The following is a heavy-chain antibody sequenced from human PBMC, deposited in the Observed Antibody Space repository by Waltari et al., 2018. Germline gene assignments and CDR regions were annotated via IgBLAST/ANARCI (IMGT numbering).Heavy chain of an antibody. CDR3: ARASTAIFGVVITGYNI. CDR2: IYNSGTT. D-gene: IGHD3-3*01. Sequence: QLQESGPGLVKPSETVSLTCSVSGDSIMKNNYHWGWIRQPPGKGLEWIGSIYNSGTTYYNPSLKSRVTISLDASRNQFSLRLSSVTAADTAVYYCARASTAIFGVVITGYNIWGQGTVVTVS. CDR1: GDSIMKNNYH. V-gene: IGHV4-39*07. J-gene: IGHJ3*01.